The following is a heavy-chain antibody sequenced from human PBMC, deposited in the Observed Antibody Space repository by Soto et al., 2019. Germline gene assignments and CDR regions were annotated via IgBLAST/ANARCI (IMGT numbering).Heavy chain of an antibody. J-gene: IGHJ6*03. V-gene: IGHV1-8*01. CDR3: ARQVRQQLYYYYYYMDV. CDR2: MNPNSGNT. Sequence: GASVKVSCKASGYTFTSYDINWVRQATGQGLEWMGWMNPNSGNTGYAQKFQGRVTMTRNTSISTAYMELSSLRSEDTAVYYCARQVRQQLYYYYYYMDVWGKGTTVTVSS. D-gene: IGHD6-13*01. CDR1: GYTFTSYD.